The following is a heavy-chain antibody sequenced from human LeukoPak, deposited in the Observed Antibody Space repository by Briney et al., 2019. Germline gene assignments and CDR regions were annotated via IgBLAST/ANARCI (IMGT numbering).Heavy chain of an antibody. V-gene: IGHV4-59*01. CDR3: ARSYDFWSGVDY. D-gene: IGHD3-3*01. CDR1: GGSISSYY. Sequence: SETLSLTCTVSGGSISSYYWSWIRQPPGKGLEWIGYIYYSGSTNYNPSLKSRVTISVDTSKNQFSLKLSSVTAADTAVYYCARSYDFWSGVDYWDQGTLVTVSS. CDR2: IYYSGST. J-gene: IGHJ4*02.